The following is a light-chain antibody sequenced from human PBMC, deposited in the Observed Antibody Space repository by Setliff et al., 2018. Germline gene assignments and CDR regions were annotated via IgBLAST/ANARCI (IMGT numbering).Light chain of an antibody. CDR1: TNNIGSYNY. Sequence: QSALTQPASVSGSPGQSITISCTGTTNNIGSYNYVSWYQQHPGKAPKLMIYEVSKWPSGVPDRFSGSKSGNTASLTVSGLQAEDEADYYCSSYAGSNNYVFGTGTKVTVL. CDR2: EVS. CDR3: SSYAGSNNYV. V-gene: IGLV2-8*01. J-gene: IGLJ1*01.